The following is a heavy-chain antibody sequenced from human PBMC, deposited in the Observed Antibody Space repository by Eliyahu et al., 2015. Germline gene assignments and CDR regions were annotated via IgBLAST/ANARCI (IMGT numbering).Heavy chain of an antibody. Sequence: QVQLVESGGGVVQPGRSLXLSXXASGFTXSSYAMHXARQAPGKGLEWVTVISYDGSTKYYADSVRGRFTISRDNSKNTLYLQMDSLRTEDTAVYYCARSGGSGGYYEPIDYWGQGTLVTVSS. D-gene: IGHD3-10*01. V-gene: IGHV3-30-3*01. CDR1: GFTXSSYA. CDR3: ARSGGSGGYYEPIDY. CDR2: ISYDGSTK. J-gene: IGHJ4*02.